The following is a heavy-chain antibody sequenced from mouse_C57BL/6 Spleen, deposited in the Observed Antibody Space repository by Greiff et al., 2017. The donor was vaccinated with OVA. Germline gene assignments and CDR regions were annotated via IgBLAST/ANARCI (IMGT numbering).Heavy chain of an antibody. V-gene: IGHV1-5*01. CDR3: TRGDMHYGSSPFDY. D-gene: IGHD1-1*01. CDR1: GYTFTSYW. J-gene: IGHJ2*01. CDR2: IYPGNSDT. Sequence: VHVKQSGTVLARPGASVKMSCKTSGYTFTSYWMHWVKQRPGQGLEWIGAIYPGNSDTSYNQKFKGKAKLTAVTSASTAYMELSSLTNEDSAVYYCTRGDMHYGSSPFDYWGKGTTLTVSS.